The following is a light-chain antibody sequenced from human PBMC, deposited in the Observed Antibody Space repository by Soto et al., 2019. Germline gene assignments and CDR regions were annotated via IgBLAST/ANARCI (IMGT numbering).Light chain of an antibody. J-gene: IGKJ1*01. CDR2: GAS. CDR3: QQYGSSPGT. Sequence: PGERATLSCRASQSVSTNQLAWYQQKPGQAPRLLIYGASSRATGIPDRFSGSGSGTDFTLTISRLEPEDFAVYYCQQYGSSPGTFGQGTKVDIK. V-gene: IGKV3-20*01. CDR1: QSVSTNQ.